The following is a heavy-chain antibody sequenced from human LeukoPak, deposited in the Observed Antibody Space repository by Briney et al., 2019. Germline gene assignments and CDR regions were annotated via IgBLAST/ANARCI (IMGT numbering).Heavy chain of an antibody. CDR1: GFTFGDYA. CDR3: TRGGLWDVTGY. D-gene: IGHD4/OR15-4a*01. V-gene: IGHV3-49*04. CDR2: IRSKAYGATT. Sequence: GGSLRLSCTASGFTFGDYAMSWVRRAPGKGLEWVGFIRSKAYGATTEFAASVKGRFTISRDDSKSVAYLQMNSLKTEDTAVYYCTRGGLWDVTGYWGQGTLVTVSS. J-gene: IGHJ4*02.